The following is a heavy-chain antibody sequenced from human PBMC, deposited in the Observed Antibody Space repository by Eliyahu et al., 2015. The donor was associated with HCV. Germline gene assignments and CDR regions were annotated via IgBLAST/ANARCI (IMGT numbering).Heavy chain of an antibody. CDR2: IWYDGSRK. V-gene: IGHV3-33*01. Sequence: QVQLVESGGGVVQPGRSLRLSCXASGFTFSNHGMHWVRQAPGKGLEWVANIWYDGSRKYYEDSVKGRFTISRDDSENTLYLQMNSLRVEDTAVYFCARDLSYGSGSDWGQGTLVTVSS. CDR1: GFTFSNHG. J-gene: IGHJ4*02. D-gene: IGHD3-10*01. CDR3: ARDLSYGSGSD.